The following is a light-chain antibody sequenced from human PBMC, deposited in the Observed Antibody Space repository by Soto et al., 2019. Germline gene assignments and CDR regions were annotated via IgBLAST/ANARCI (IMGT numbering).Light chain of an antibody. V-gene: IGKV1-39*01. CDR3: MQALQTPIT. J-gene: IGKJ5*01. Sequence: DIQMTQSPCSLSASVGGRVTITCRASQSISSYLNWYQQKPGKAPKLLIYLGSNRASGVPDRFSGSGSGTDFTLKISRVEAEDVGVYYCMQALQTPITFGQGTRLEI. CDR1: QSISSY. CDR2: LGS.